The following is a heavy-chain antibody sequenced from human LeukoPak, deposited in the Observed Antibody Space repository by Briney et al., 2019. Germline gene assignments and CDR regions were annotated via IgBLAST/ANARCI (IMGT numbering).Heavy chain of an antibody. CDR2: IESDGTKE. Sequence: GGSLRLSCPASGFRFSSYDIHWVRQAAGKGLEGVTFIESDGTKEYYAASMKGRFTISRENSKNTVYVQMITLRAEDTAVYYCAKEGSGWYYLDYWGQGTVVTVSS. CDR3: AKEGSGWYYLDY. CDR1: GFRFSSYD. J-gene: IGHJ4*02. D-gene: IGHD6-19*01. V-gene: IGHV3-30*02.